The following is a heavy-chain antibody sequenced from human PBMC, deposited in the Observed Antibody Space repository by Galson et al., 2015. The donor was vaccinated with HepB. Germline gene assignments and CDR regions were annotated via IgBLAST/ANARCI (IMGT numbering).Heavy chain of an antibody. CDR3: ARVVACSGGSCRYFDY. CDR2: ISSNGGST. CDR1: GFTFSSYA. Sequence: SLRLSCAASGFTFSSYAMHWVRQAPGKGLEYVSAISSNGGSTYYANSVKGRFTISRDNSKNTLYLQMGSLRAEDMAVYYCARVVACSGGSCRYFDYWGQGTLVTVSS. D-gene: IGHD2-15*01. V-gene: IGHV3-64*01. J-gene: IGHJ4*02.